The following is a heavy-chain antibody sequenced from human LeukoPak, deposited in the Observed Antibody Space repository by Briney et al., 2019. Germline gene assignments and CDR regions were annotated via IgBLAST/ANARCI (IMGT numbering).Heavy chain of an antibody. V-gene: IGHV4-59*12. CDR3: ARDVQVLRYFDVSNWFDP. J-gene: IGHJ5*02. CDR1: GGSISSYY. CDR2: IYYSGST. Sequence: SETLSLTCTVSGGSISSYYWSWIRQPPGKGLEWIGYIYYSGSTNYNPSLKSRVTISVDTSKNQFSLKLSSVTAADTAVYYCARDVQVLRYFDVSNWFDPWGQGTLVTVSS. D-gene: IGHD3-9*01.